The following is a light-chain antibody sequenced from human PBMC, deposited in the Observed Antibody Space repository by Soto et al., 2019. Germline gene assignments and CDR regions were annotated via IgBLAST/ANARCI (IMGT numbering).Light chain of an antibody. J-gene: IGLJ2*01. CDR2: EGS. Sequence: QFALTQPASVSGSPGQSITISCTGTSSDVGSYNLVSWYQQHPGKAPKLMIYEGSKRPSGVSNRFSGSKSGNTASLTISGLQAEDEADYYCCSYAGSSTLSVVFGGGTKRTVL. CDR1: SSDVGSYNL. V-gene: IGLV2-23*01. CDR3: CSYAGSSTLSVV.